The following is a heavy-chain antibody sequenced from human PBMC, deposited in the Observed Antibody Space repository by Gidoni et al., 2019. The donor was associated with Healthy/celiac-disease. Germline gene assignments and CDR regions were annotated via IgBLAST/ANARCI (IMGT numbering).Heavy chain of an antibody. D-gene: IGHD6-13*01. J-gene: IGHJ4*02. CDR1: GFTFSSYG. Sequence: QVQLVESGRGVVQPGRSLRLSCAASGFTFSSYGMHWVRQAPGKGLEGVAVIWYDGSNKYYADSLKGRFTISRDNSKNTLYLQMNSLRAEDTAVYYCARDRVYSSSCPDYWGQGTLVTVSS. V-gene: IGHV3-33*01. CDR2: IWYDGSNK. CDR3: ARDRVYSSSCPDY.